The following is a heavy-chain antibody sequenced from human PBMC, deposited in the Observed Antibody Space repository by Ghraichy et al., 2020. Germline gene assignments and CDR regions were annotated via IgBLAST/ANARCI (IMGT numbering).Heavy chain of an antibody. CDR3: ARDTTIFGVSLHGMDV. Sequence: GESLNISCAASGFSFSNYSMNWVRQAPGKGLEWVSSIRSSISYIYYADSVKGRFTISRDNAKNSLCLQMNSLRAEDTAVYYCARDTTIFGVSLHGMDVWGQGTTVTVSS. D-gene: IGHD3-3*01. CDR1: GFSFSNYS. J-gene: IGHJ6*02. CDR2: IRSSISYI. V-gene: IGHV3-21*06.